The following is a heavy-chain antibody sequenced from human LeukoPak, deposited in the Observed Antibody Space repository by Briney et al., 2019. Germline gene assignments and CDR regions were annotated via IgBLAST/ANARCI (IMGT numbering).Heavy chain of an antibody. CDR2: IIPIFGTA. CDR3: ARAAAKGYYDFWSGSPRFDY. J-gene: IGHJ4*02. D-gene: IGHD3-3*01. Sequence: ASVKVSCKASGYTFTSYYMHWVRQAPGQGLEWMGGIIPIFGTANYAQKFQGRVTITADESTSTAYMELSSLRSEDTAVYYCARAAAKGYYDFWSGSPRFDYWGQGTLVTVSS. CDR1: GYTFTSYY. V-gene: IGHV1-69*13.